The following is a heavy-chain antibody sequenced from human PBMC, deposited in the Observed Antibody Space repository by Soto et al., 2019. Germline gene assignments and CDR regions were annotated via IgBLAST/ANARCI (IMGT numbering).Heavy chain of an antibody. CDR1: GGSLSSYY. D-gene: IGHD6-25*01. Sequence: PSETLSLTCTVSGGSLSSYYWTWIRQSPGKGLEWIGYVYFSGNANYNPSLKSRVNISIDTSKNQFSLSLASVTAADTAFYYCGSVRPSGYVLSWGQGTLVTVSS. CDR2: VYFSGNA. V-gene: IGHV4-59*01. J-gene: IGHJ5*02. CDR3: GSVRPSGYVLS.